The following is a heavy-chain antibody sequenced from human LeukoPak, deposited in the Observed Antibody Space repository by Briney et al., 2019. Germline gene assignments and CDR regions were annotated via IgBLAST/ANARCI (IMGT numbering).Heavy chain of an antibody. CDR2: ISGSGGST. CDR1: GFTFSDYY. D-gene: IGHD3-10*01. Sequence: GGSLRLSCAASGFTFSDYYMSWIRQAPGKGLEWVSAISGSGGSTYYADSVKGRFTISRDNSKNTLYLQMNSLRAEDTAVYYCAKDIWFGESSWGQGTLVTVSS. V-gene: IGHV3-23*01. CDR3: AKDIWFGESS. J-gene: IGHJ5*02.